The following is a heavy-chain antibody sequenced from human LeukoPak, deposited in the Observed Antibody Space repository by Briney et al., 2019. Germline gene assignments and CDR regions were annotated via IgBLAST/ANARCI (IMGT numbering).Heavy chain of an antibody. CDR3: ARDLPQIEY. V-gene: IGHV3-20*04. Sequence: PGGSLRLSCAASGFTFRGYTMNWVRQAPGKGLEWVSGINWNGGDTAYADSVKGRFTISRDNAKNSLYLQMNSLRAEDTALYYCARDLPQIEYWGQGTLVAVSS. CDR2: INWNGGDT. CDR1: GFTFRGYT. D-gene: IGHD3-22*01. J-gene: IGHJ4*02.